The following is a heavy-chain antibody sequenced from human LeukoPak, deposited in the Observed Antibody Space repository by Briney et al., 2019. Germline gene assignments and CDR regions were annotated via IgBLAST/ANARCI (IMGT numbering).Heavy chain of an antibody. V-gene: IGHV1-24*01. CDR1: GYTLTELS. D-gene: IGHD3-22*01. J-gene: IGHJ4*02. Sequence: ASVKVSCKVSGYTLTELSMHWVRQAPGKGLEWMGGFDPEDGETIYAQKFQGRVTMTEDTSTDTAYMELSSLRSEDTAVYYCATAPTYYYGSSGYYNWGQGTLVTVSS. CDR3: ATAPTYYYGSSGYYN. CDR2: FDPEDGET.